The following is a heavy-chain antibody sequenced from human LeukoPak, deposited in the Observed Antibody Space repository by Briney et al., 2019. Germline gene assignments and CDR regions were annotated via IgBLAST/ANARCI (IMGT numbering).Heavy chain of an antibody. CDR3: ARSRGWYFFYVY. D-gene: IGHD6-19*01. J-gene: IGHJ4*02. CDR2: INHSGST. CDR1: GGSFSGYY. Sequence: PAETLSLTCAVYGGSFSGYYWSWIRQPPGKGLEWIGEINHSGSTNYNPSLKSRVTISVDTSKNQFSLKLSSVTAADTAVYYCARSRGWYFFYVYWGQGTLVTVSS. V-gene: IGHV4-34*01.